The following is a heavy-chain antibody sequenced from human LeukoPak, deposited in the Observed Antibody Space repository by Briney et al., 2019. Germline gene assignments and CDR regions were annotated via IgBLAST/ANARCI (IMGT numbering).Heavy chain of an antibody. J-gene: IGHJ4*02. CDR3: ARLQVGASYYFDY. CDR1: GFTFNNYA. D-gene: IGHD1-26*01. Sequence: PGGSLRLSCAASGFTFNNYAMSWVRQMPGKGLEWMGTIYPGDSDTRYSPSFQGQVTISADKSISTAYLQWSSLKASDTAMYYCARLQVGASYYFDYWGQGTLVTVSS. V-gene: IGHV5-51*01. CDR2: IYPGDSDT.